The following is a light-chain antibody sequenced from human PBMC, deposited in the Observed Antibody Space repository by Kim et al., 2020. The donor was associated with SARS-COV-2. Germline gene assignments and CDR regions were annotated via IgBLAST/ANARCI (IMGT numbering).Light chain of an antibody. CDR3: HQYQSYPYT. Sequence: DIQMTQSPSTLSASVGDRVTITCRASQSINSWLAWYQQQPGTAPKLLIYDASSLQSGVPPRFSGRGSGTEFTLTISSLQPDDFATYYCHQYQSYPYTFGQWTKLEI. J-gene: IGKJ2*01. CDR1: QSINSW. CDR2: DAS. V-gene: IGKV1-5*01.